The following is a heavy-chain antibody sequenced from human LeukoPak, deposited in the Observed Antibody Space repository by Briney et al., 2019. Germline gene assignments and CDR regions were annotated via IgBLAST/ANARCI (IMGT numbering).Heavy chain of an antibody. CDR3: ARDGRSSGFFDI. CDR1: GGSISSYY. Sequence: SETLSLTCTVSGGSISSYYWSWIRQPPGKGLEWIGYIYYSGSTNYNPSLKSRVTISVDTSKNQFSLKLSSVTAADTAVYYCARDGRSSGFFDIWGQGTMVTVSS. V-gene: IGHV4-59*01. D-gene: IGHD6-19*01. J-gene: IGHJ3*02. CDR2: IYYSGST.